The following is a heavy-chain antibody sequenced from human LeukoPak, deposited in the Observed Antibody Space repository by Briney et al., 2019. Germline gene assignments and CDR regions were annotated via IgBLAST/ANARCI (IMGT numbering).Heavy chain of an antibody. V-gene: IGHV3-74*01. CDR3: ARDMDDSSGYAFDY. J-gene: IGHJ4*02. CDR2: INSDGSST. CDR1: GFTFSSYW. D-gene: IGHD3-22*01. Sequence: GGSLRLSCAASGFTFSSYWMHWVRQAPGEGLVWVSRINSDGSSTSNADSVKGRFTISRDNAKNTLYLQMNSLRAEDTAVYYCARDMDDSSGYAFDYWGQGTLVTVSS.